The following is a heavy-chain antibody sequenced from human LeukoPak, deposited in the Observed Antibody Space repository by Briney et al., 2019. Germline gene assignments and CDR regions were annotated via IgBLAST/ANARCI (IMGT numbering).Heavy chain of an antibody. J-gene: IGHJ3*02. CDR1: GYTFTSYY. Sequence: ASVKVSCKASGYTFTSYYMHWVRQAPGQGLEWMGWINPNSGGTNYAQKFQGRVTMTRDTSISTAYMELSRLRSDDTAVYYCARHTGPVLRFLEWLLRYAFDIWGQGTMVTVSS. D-gene: IGHD3-3*01. V-gene: IGHV1-2*02. CDR2: INPNSGGT. CDR3: ARHTGPVLRFLEWLLRYAFDI.